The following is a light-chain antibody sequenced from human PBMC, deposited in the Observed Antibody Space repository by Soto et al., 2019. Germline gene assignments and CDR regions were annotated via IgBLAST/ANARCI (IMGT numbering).Light chain of an antibody. CDR1: SSNIGSNY. Sequence: QSVLTQPPSASGTPGQRVTISCSGSSSNIGSNYVYWYQQLPGTAPKLLMYRNNQRPSGVPDRFSGSQSGTSASLAISGLRSEDEADNYCAAWDDSLSGLYVFGTATKVT. J-gene: IGLJ1*01. CDR3: AAWDDSLSGLYV. CDR2: RNN. V-gene: IGLV1-47*01.